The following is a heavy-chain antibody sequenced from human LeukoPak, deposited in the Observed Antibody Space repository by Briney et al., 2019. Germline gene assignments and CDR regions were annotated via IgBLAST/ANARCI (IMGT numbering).Heavy chain of an antibody. D-gene: IGHD3-10*01. J-gene: IGHJ4*02. CDR3: ASPGGDEYYYGSGSQPRDY. Sequence: SETLSLTCAVYGGSFSSYYWTWIRQPPGKGLEWIGEINHSGSTKYNPSLKSRVTISVDTSKNQFSLKLSSVTAADTAMYYCASPGGDEYYYGSGSQPRDYWGQGTLVTVSS. V-gene: IGHV4-34*01. CDR2: INHSGST. CDR1: GGSFSSYY.